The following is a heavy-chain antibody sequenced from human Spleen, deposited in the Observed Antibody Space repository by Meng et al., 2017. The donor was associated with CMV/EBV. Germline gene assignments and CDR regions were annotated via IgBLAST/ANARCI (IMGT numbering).Heavy chain of an antibody. Sequence: TVSGGSNRSGDYYWSWIRPAPGKGLEWIGYIYYSGSTYYNPSLKSRVTISVDTSKNQFSLKLSSVTAADTAVYYCAGTMVRGINFDYWGQGTLVTVSS. CDR2: IYYSGST. CDR1: GGSNRSGDYY. CDR3: AGTMVRGINFDY. V-gene: IGHV4-30-4*08. J-gene: IGHJ4*02. D-gene: IGHD3-10*01.